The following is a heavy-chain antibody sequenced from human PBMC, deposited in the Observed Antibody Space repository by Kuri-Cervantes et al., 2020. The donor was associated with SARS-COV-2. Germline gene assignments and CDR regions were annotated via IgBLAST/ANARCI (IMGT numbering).Heavy chain of an antibody. CDR3: ARDMTIFGVVTYYFDY. V-gene: IGHV3-53*01. Sequence: GGSLRLSCAASGFTVSSNYMSWVRQAPGKGLEWVSVIYSGGSTYYADSVKSRFTISRDNAKNSLYLQMNSLGAEDTAVYYCARDMTIFGVVTYYFDYWGQGTLVTVSS. J-gene: IGHJ4*02. D-gene: IGHD3-3*01. CDR2: IYSGGST. CDR1: GFTVSSNY.